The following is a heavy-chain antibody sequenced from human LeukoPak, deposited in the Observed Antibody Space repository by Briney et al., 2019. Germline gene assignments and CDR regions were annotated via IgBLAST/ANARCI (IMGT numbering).Heavy chain of an antibody. CDR1: GFTFSGSA. V-gene: IGHV3-73*01. J-gene: IGHJ4*02. Sequence: GGSLRLSCAASGFTFSGSAMHWVRQASGEGLEWVGRIRSKANSYATAYAASVKGRFTISRDDSKNTAYLQMNSLKTEDTAVYYCTRHYYDSSGYYPVGYFDYWGQGTLVTVSS. CDR2: IRSKANSYAT. D-gene: IGHD3-22*01. CDR3: TRHYYDSSGYYPVGYFDY.